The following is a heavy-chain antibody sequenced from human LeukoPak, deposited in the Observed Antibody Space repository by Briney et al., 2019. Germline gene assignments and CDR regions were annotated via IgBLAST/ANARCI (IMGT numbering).Heavy chain of an antibody. CDR2: INPNSGGT. CDR3: ARLWFGELLIGGAFDI. J-gene: IGHJ3*02. Sequence: ASVKVSCKASGYTFTGYFMHWVRQAPGQGLEWMGWINPNSGGTNYAQKFQGRVTMTRDTSISTAYMKLSRLRSDDTAVYYCARLWFGELLIGGAFDIWGQGTMVTVSS. V-gene: IGHV1-2*02. CDR1: GYTFTGYF. D-gene: IGHD3-10*01.